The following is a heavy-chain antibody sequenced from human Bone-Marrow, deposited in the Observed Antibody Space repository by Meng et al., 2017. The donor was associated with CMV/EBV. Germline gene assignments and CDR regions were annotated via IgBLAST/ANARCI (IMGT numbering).Heavy chain of an antibody. Sequence: GSLRLSCAASGFTFSSYSMNWVRQPPGKGLEWIGSIYYSGSTYYNPSLKSRVTISVDTSKNQFSLKLSSVTAADTAVYYCARPQTTYYDFWSGYLDYGMDVWGQGTTVTVSS. J-gene: IGHJ6*02. CDR1: GFTFSSYSMN. D-gene: IGHD3-3*01. CDR3: ARPQTTYYDFWSGYLDYGMDV. V-gene: IGHV4-39*01. CDR2: IYYSGST.